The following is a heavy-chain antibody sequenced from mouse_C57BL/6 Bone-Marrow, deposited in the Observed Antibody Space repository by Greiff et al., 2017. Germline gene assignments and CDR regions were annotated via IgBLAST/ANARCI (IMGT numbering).Heavy chain of an antibody. CDR2: INPNNGGT. Sequence: VQLQQSGPELVKPGASVKISCKASGYTFTDYYMNWVKQSHGKSLEWIGDINPNNGGTSYNQKFKGKATLTVDKSSSTAYMELRSLTSEDSAVYYCASSYDYDVPYAMDYWGQGTSVTVSS. J-gene: IGHJ4*01. V-gene: IGHV1-26*01. D-gene: IGHD2-4*01. CDR1: GYTFTDYY. CDR3: ASSYDYDVPYAMDY.